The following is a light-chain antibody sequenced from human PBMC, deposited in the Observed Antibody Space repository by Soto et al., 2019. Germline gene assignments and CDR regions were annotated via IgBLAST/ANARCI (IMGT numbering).Light chain of an antibody. V-gene: IGLV2-14*01. CDR1: SSDVGGYNY. CDR2: EVD. Sequence: QSVLTQPASVSGSPGQSITISCTGTSSDVGGYNYVCWYQQHPGKAPKLVIYEVDYRPSGVSNRFSGSKSGNMASLTISGLQAEDEADYYCSSYSSSTAVLFGGGTQLTVL. CDR3: SSYSSSTAVL. J-gene: IGLJ2*01.